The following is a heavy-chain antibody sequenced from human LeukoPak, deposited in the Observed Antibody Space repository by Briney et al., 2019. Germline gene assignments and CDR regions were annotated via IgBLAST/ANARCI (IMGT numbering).Heavy chain of an antibody. V-gene: IGHV3-21*01. CDR1: GFTFTSYN. CDR2: ITSSSHYI. D-gene: IGHD2-15*01. J-gene: IGHJ4*02. CDR3: AKAPVTSCRGAFCYPFDS. Sequence: GGSLRLSCAASGFTFTSYNMNWVRQTPGKGLEWVSSITSSSHYIYYADSVRGRFTISRDNAENSLYLQMNSLRADDTAIYYCAKAPVTSCRGAFCYPFDSWGQGTVVTVSS.